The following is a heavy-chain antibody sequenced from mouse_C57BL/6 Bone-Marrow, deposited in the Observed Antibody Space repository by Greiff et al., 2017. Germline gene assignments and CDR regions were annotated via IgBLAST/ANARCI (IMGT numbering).Heavy chain of an antibody. V-gene: IGHV1-53*01. J-gene: IGHJ1*03. Sequence: QVQLQQPGTELVKPGASVKLSCKASGYTFTSYWMPWVKQRPGQGLEWIGNINPSNGGTNYNEKFKSKATLTVDKSSSTAYMQLSSLTSEDSAVYYCARGSTMITRYFDVWGTGTTVTVSS. D-gene: IGHD2-4*01. CDR2: INPSNGGT. CDR1: GYTFTSYW. CDR3: ARGSTMITRYFDV.